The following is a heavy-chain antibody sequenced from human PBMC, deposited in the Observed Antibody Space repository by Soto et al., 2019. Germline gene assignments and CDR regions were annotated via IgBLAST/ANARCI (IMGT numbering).Heavy chain of an antibody. CDR1: GGTFSSYA. V-gene: IGHV1-69*13. CDR3: ARGGLVGVVVTAIQTDAFDI. CDR2: IIPIFGTA. J-gene: IGHJ3*02. D-gene: IGHD2-21*02. Sequence: SVKVSCKASGGTFSSYAISWVRQAPGQGLEWMGGIIPIFGTANYAQKFQGRVTITADESTSTAYMELSSLRSEDTAVYYCARGGLVGVVVTAIQTDAFDIWGQGTMVTVSS.